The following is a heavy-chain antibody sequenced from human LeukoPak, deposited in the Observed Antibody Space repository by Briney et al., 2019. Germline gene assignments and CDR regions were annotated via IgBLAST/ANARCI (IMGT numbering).Heavy chain of an antibody. Sequence: SETLSLTCAVYGGSFSGYYWSWIRQPPGKGLEWLGEINHSGSTNYNPSLKSRGTISVDTSKNQFSLKLSSVTAADTAVYYCARLGAEVSVVAATGTFDYWGQGTLVTVSS. V-gene: IGHV4-34*01. CDR3: ARLGAEVSVVAATGTFDY. CDR2: INHSGST. J-gene: IGHJ4*02. CDR1: GGSFSGYY. D-gene: IGHD2-15*01.